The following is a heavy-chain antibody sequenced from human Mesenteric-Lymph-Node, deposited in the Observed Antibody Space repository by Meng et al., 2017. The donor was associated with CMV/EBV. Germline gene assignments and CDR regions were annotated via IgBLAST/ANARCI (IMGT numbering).Heavy chain of an antibody. CDR3: ARDTGYSYGYVIDY. J-gene: IGHJ4*02. Sequence: GGSLRPSCAAPGSTSSSYWMHWVRQAPGKGLVWVSRINSDGSSTSYADSVKGRFTISRDNAKNTLYLQMNSLRAEDTAVYYCARDTGYSYGYVIDYWGQGTLVTVSS. CDR2: INSDGSST. V-gene: IGHV3-74*01. CDR1: GSTSSSYW. D-gene: IGHD5-18*01.